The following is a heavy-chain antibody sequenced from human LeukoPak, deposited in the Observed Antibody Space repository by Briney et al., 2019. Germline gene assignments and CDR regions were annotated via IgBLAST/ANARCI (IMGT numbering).Heavy chain of an antibody. J-gene: IGHJ4*02. CDR3: VRLGSGTSPIIAFAY. V-gene: IGHV1-46*01. D-gene: IGHD3-10*01. Sequence: VGSVKLPCKSPRYTFTSYYLHWVHQAPEQGLECQGIIYPRGVDTSYSQKFQGRVNMTRDTSTSTVYMERSSLRAQNTAMYYCVRLGSGTSPIIAFAYWAREPRSPSPQ. CDR2: IYPRGVDT. CDR1: RYTFTSYY.